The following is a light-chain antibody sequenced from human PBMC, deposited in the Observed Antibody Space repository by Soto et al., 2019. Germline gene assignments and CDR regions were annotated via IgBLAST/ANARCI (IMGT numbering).Light chain of an antibody. CDR1: QGISSN. CDR3: QQYNNWPPIT. J-gene: IGKJ5*01. CDR2: GAS. V-gene: IGKV3-15*01. Sequence: MTQSPSSVSASVVDRFTITFLASQGISSNLAWYQQKPGQAPRLLIYGASTRATGIPARFSGSGSGTEFTLTISSLQSEDFAVYYCQQYNNWPPITFGQGTRLEIK.